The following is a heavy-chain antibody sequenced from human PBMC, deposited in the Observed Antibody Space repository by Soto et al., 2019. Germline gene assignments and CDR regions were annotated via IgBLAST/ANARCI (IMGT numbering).Heavy chain of an antibody. V-gene: IGHV3-23*01. D-gene: IGHD6-6*01. CDR3: AKDLGQLVMGYFDY. Sequence: PGGSLRLSCAASGFPFSSYVMSWVRQAPGKGLEWVSAISGSGGSTYYADSVKGRFTISRDNSKNTLYLQMNSLRAEDTAVYYCAKDLGQLVMGYFDYWGQGTLVTVSS. J-gene: IGHJ4*02. CDR2: ISGSGGST. CDR1: GFPFSSYV.